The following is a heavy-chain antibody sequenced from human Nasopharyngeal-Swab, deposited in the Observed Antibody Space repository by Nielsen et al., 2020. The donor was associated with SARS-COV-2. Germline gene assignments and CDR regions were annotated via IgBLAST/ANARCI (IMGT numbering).Heavy chain of an antibody. CDR1: GFTFSSYS. Sequence: GESLKISCAASGFTFSSYSMNWVRQAPGKGLEWVSYISGSSGTIHYADSVKGRFTISRDNAKNSLYLQMNSLRAEDTAVYYCARVAVARHHDYWGQGTLVTVSS. V-gene: IGHV3-48*01. CDR3: ARVAVARHHDY. D-gene: IGHD1-1*01. CDR2: ISGSSGTI. J-gene: IGHJ4*02.